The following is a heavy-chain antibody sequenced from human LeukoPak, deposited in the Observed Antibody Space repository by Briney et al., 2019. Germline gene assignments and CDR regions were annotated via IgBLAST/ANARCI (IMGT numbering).Heavy chain of an antibody. CDR3: ARDKDYYDSSGYHNWFDP. CDR1: SGSFSGYY. D-gene: IGHD3-22*01. Sequence: SETLSLTCAVYSGSFSGYYWSWIRQPPGKGLEWIGEINHSGSTNYNPSLKSRVTISVDTSKNQFSLKLSSVTAADTAVYYCARDKDYYDSSGYHNWFDPWGQGTLVTVSS. J-gene: IGHJ5*02. V-gene: IGHV4-34*01. CDR2: INHSGST.